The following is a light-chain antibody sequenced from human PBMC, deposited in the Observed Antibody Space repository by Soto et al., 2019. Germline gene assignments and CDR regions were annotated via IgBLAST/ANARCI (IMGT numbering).Light chain of an antibody. Sequence: EIVLTQSPATLSLSPGERATLSCRASQSVSSYLAWYQQKPGQAPRLLIYGASNRATGTPDRFSGSGSGTDFTLTISRLEPEDFAVYYCQYYGSSHSNTFGQGTRLEIK. CDR3: QYYGSSHSNT. J-gene: IGKJ5*01. V-gene: IGKV3-20*01. CDR1: QSVSSY. CDR2: GAS.